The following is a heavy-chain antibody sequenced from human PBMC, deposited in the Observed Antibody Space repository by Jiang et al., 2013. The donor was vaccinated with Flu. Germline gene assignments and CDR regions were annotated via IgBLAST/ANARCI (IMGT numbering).Heavy chain of an antibody. CDR3: ARDSPYDILTGYPNLPDAFDI. V-gene: IGHV3-21*01. CDR1: GFTFSSYS. D-gene: IGHD3-9*01. Sequence: EVQLLESGGGLVKPGGSLRLSCAASGFTFSSYSMNWVRQAPGKGLEWVSSISSSSSYIYYADSVKGRFTISRDNAKNSLYLQMNSLRAEDTAVYYCARDSPYDILTGYPNLPDAFDIWGQGTMVTVSS. J-gene: IGHJ3*02. CDR2: ISSSSSYI.